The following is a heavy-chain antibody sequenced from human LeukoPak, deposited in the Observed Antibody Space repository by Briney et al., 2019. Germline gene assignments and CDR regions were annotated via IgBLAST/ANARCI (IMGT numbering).Heavy chain of an antibody. Sequence: GGSLRLSCAASGFTFSSYGMSWVRQAPGKGLEWVSAISGSGGSTYYADSVKGRFTISRDNSKNTLYLQMNSLRAEDTAVYYCAKSLRYFDWLFAYDAFDIWGQGTMVTVSS. CDR1: GFTFSSYG. J-gene: IGHJ3*02. V-gene: IGHV3-23*01. CDR3: AKSLRYFDWLFAYDAFDI. D-gene: IGHD3-9*01. CDR2: ISGSGGST.